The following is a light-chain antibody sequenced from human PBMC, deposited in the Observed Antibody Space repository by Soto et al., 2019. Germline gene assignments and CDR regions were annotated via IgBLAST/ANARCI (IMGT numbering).Light chain of an antibody. CDR1: QGVDNT. CDR3: QQYNKWPPFT. J-gene: IGKJ2*01. V-gene: IGKV3-15*01. CDR2: DAS. Sequence: EIVMTQSPATLSVSPGETATLSCRASQGVDNTLAWYQQKPGQAPRLLIYDASTRATGIPARFSGSGSGTEFTLTISGLQSEDFAVYLCQQYNKWPPFTFGQGTKLQIK.